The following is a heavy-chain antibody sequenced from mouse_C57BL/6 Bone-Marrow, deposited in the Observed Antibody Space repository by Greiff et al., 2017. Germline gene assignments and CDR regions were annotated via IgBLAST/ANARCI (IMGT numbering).Heavy chain of an antibody. CDR1: GFTFSSYT. V-gene: IGHV5-6-4*01. D-gene: IGHD1-1*01. CDR3: TRDYYWSSGPYYAMDY. J-gene: IGHJ4*01. CDR2: ISSGGSYT. Sequence: EVMLVESGGGLVKPGGSLKLSCAASGFTFSSYTMSWVRQTPEKRLEWVATISSGGSYTYYPDSVKGRFTISRDNAKNTLYLQMSSLKSEDTAMYYCTRDYYWSSGPYYAMDYWGQGTSVTVSS.